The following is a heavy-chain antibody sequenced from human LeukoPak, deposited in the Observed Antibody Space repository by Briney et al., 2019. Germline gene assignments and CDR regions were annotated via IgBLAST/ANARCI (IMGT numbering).Heavy chain of an antibody. J-gene: IGHJ6*04. CDR1: GFTFSSYE. CDR2: ISSSGSTI. CDR3: ARDLYWYHYYYGMDV. V-gene: IGHV3-48*03. D-gene: IGHD2-15*01. Sequence: GGPLRLSCAASGFTFSSYEMNWVRQAPGKGLEWVSYISSSGSTIYYADSVKGRFTISRDNAKNSLYLQMNSLRAEDTAVYYCARDLYWYHYYYGMDVWGKGTTVTVSS.